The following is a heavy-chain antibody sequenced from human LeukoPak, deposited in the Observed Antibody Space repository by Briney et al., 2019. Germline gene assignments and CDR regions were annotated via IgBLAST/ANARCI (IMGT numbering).Heavy chain of an antibody. J-gene: IGHJ6*02. D-gene: IGHD3-10*01. CDR1: GDSVSSNSAA. CDR3: ARDKAITMVRGVITYYYYGMDV. Sequence: TLSLTCAISGDSVSSNSAAWNWIRQSPSRGLAWLGRTYYRSKWYNDYAVSVKSRITINPDTSKNQFSLQLNSVTPEDTAVYYCARDKAITMVRGVITYYYYGMDVWGQGTTVTVSS. V-gene: IGHV6-1*01. CDR2: TYYRSKWYN.